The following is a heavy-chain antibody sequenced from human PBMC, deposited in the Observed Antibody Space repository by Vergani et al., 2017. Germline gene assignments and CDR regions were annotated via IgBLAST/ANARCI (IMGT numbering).Heavy chain of an antibody. CDR1: GGSFSGYY. D-gene: IGHD5-24*01. CDR2: INHSGST. V-gene: IGHV4-34*01. J-gene: IGHJ4*02. Sequence: QVQLQQWGAGLLKPSETLSLTCAVYGGSFSGYYWSWIRQPPGKGLEWIGEINHSGSTYYNPSLKSRVTISVDTSKNQFSLKLSSVTAADTAVYYCARQDGYNTGLDYWGQGTLVTVSS. CDR3: ARQDGYNTGLDY.